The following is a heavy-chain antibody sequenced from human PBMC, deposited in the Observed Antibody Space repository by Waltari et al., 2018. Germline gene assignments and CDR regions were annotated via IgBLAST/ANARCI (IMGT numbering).Heavy chain of an antibody. J-gene: IGHJ3*02. V-gene: IGHV4-59*01. Sequence: QVQLQESGPGLVKPSETLSLTCTVSGGPISSYYWSWIRQPPGKGLEWIGYIYYSGSTNYNPSLKSRVTISVDTSKNQFSLKLSSVTAADTAVYYCARTTVTTDRSTWDAFDIWGQGTMVTVSS. CDR3: ARTTVTTDRSTWDAFDI. CDR2: IYYSGST. CDR1: GGPISSYY. D-gene: IGHD4-17*01.